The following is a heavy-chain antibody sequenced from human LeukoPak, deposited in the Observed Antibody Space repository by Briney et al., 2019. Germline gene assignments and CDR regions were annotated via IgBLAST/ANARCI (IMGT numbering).Heavy chain of an antibody. D-gene: IGHD3-16*01. V-gene: IGHV4-30-2*01. CDR2: IYHSGSI. J-gene: IGHJ3*02. CDR1: GDSISSGGYS. CDR3: ARGGYYDSKRAPAFDI. Sequence: PSQTLSLTCGVSGDSISSGGYSWSWIRQPPGKGLVWIGNIYHSGSIYYNPSLKSRVTISVDRSKNQFSLKLSSVTAADTAIYYCARGGYYDSKRAPAFDIWGQGTMVTVSS.